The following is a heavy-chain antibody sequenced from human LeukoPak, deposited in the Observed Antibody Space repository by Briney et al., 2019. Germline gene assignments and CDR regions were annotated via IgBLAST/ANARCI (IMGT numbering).Heavy chain of an antibody. CDR3: ARGVIGPNPYDYVWGSYRYGDYYFDY. V-gene: IGHV4-4*07. CDR2: IYTSGST. D-gene: IGHD3-16*02. Sequence: SETLSLTCTVSGGSISSYYWSWIWQPAGKGLEWIGRIYTSGSTNYNPSLKSRVTMSVDTSKNQFSLKLSSVTAADTAVYYCARGVIGPNPYDYVWGSYRYGDYYFDYWGQGTLVTVSS. CDR1: GGSISSYY. J-gene: IGHJ4*02.